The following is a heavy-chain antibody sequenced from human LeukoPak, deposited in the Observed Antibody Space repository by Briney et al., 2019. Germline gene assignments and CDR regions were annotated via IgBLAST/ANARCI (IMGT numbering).Heavy chain of an antibody. CDR1: GFTFSSYE. CDR3: ASPRPYGSGSNIFDY. Sequence: PGGSLRLSCAASGFTFSSYEMNWVRQAPGKALEWVSYISSSGSTIYYADSVKGRFTISRDKAKNSLYLQMNSLRAEDTAVYYCASPRPYGSGSNIFDYWGQGTLVTVSS. D-gene: IGHD3-10*01. V-gene: IGHV3-48*03. CDR2: ISSSGSTI. J-gene: IGHJ4*02.